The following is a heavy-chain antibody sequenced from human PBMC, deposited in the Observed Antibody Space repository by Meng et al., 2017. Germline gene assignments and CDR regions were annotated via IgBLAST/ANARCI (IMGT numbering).Heavy chain of an antibody. V-gene: IGHV1-3*01. CDR2: INAGNGDT. J-gene: IGHJ4*02. CDR3: ATTLNYDFWSGFYY. CDR1: GYTFNNYA. D-gene: IGHD3-3*01. Sequence: VQLVQSGAEVKEPLGASVKISCKASGYTFNNYAMHWVRQAPGQRLEWMGWINAGNGDTKFSQKFQGRVSISRDTSASTAYMELRSLRFEDTAVYYCATTLNYDFWSGFYYRGQGTLVTVSS.